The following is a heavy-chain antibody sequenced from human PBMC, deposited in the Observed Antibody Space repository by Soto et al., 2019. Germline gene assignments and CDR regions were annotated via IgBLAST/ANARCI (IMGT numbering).Heavy chain of an antibody. CDR3: ARGLGARSVFAFDV. CDR2: IYWSGDE. D-gene: IGHD6-6*01. J-gene: IGHJ3*01. V-gene: IGHV2-5*01. Sequence: QYTLMESGPTLVKPTQTLTLTCSFSGFSLTTSGVGVGWIRQPPGKALEWLAHIYWSGDEHYRPSLKSRLSITKDASKNQVVLTMTNMDPVDTATYYCARGLGARSVFAFDVWGQGAMVTVSS. CDR1: GFSLTTSGVG.